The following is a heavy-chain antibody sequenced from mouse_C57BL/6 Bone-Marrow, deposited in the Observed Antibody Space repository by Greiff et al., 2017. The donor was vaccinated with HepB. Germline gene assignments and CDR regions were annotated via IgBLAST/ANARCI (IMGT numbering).Heavy chain of an antibody. J-gene: IGHJ1*03. Sequence: QVQLQQPGAELVKPGASVKLSCKASGYTFTSYWMHWVKQRPGQGLEWIGMIHPNSGSTNYNEKFKSKATLTVDKSSSTAYMQLSSLTSEDSAVYYCARLRFYWYFDVCGTGTTVTVSS. V-gene: IGHV1-64*01. CDR3: ARLRFYWYFDV. CDR2: IHPNSGST. CDR1: GYTFTSYW. D-gene: IGHD1-1*01.